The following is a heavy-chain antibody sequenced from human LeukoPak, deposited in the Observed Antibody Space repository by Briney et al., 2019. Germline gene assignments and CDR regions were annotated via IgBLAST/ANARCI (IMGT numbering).Heavy chain of an antibody. J-gene: IGHJ4*02. CDR1: GGSFSGYY. V-gene: IGHV4-34*01. CDR3: ARDIAAAGTGWYYFDY. Sequence: SETLSLTCAVYGGSFSGYYWSWIRQPPGKGLEWIGEINHSGSTNYNPSLKSRVTISVDTSKNQFSLKLSSVTAADTAVYYCARDIAAAGTGWYYFDYWGQGTLVTVSS. CDR2: INHSGST. D-gene: IGHD6-13*01.